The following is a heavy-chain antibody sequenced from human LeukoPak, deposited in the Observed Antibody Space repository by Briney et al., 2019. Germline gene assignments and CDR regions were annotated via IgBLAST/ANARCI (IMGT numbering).Heavy chain of an antibody. V-gene: IGHV3-33*01. CDR3: ARDPYGLGSYYFDY. CDR2: IWYDGSNK. Sequence: GGSLRLSCAASGFTFSSYGMHWVRQAPGKGLEWVAVIWYDGSNKYYADSVKGRFTISRDNAKNSLYLQMNSLRAEDTAVYYCARDPYGLGSYYFDYWGQGTLVTVSS. CDR1: GFTFSSYG. J-gene: IGHJ4*02. D-gene: IGHD3-10*01.